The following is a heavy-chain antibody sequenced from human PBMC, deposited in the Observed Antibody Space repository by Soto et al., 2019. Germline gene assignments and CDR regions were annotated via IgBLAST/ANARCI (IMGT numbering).Heavy chain of an antibody. Sequence: LGESLKISCKGSVYSFAGYWITWVRQKPGKGLEWMGRIDPSDSQTYYSPSFRGHVTISVTKSITTVFLQWSSLRASDTAMYYCARQIYDSDTGPNFQYYFDSWGQGTPVTVSS. CDR1: VYSFAGYW. V-gene: IGHV5-10-1*01. CDR3: ARQIYDSDTGPNFQYYFDS. J-gene: IGHJ4*02. CDR2: IDPSDSQT. D-gene: IGHD3-22*01.